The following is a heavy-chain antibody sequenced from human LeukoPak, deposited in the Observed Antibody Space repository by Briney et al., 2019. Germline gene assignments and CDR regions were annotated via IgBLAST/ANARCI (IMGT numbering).Heavy chain of an antibody. CDR1: GFIFDDYG. CDR3: ASLMVRGVITN. V-gene: IGHV3-20*04. Sequence: GGSLRLSCAASGFIFDDYGMSWVRQAPGKGLEWVSGINWNGGSTGYADSVKGRFTISRDNAKNSLYLQMNSLRAEDTAVYYCASLMVRGVITNWGQGTLVTVSS. CDR2: INWNGGST. J-gene: IGHJ4*02. D-gene: IGHD3-10*01.